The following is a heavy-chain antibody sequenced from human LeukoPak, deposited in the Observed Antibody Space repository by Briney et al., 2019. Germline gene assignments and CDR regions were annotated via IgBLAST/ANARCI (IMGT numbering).Heavy chain of an antibody. CDR2: IGSSSSAT. Sequence: GGSLRLSCAASGFSFSTYGMNWVRQAPGKGLEWISYIGSSSSATYYADSVKGRFTISRDNSKNTLYLQMNSLRAEDTALYYCAKVVGATTFDYWGQGTLVTVSS. CDR3: AKVVGATTFDY. J-gene: IGHJ4*02. CDR1: GFSFSTYG. D-gene: IGHD1-26*01. V-gene: IGHV3-48*01.